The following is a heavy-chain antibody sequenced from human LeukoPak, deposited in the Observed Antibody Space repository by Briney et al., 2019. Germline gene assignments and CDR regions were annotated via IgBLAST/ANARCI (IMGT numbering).Heavy chain of an antibody. V-gene: IGHV3-15*01. Sequence: GGSLRLSCAASGFTLSDAWVSWVRQAPGKGLEWVGRLKGKTDGGTTDFAAPVKGRFTISRDDSKNTLYLQMNSLKIEDTAVYHCFIDRGHTMIGSYFDLWGQGTLVSVSS. CDR1: GFTLSDAW. CDR3: FIDRGHTMIGSYFDL. CDR2: LKGKTDGGTT. D-gene: IGHD3-22*01. J-gene: IGHJ5*02.